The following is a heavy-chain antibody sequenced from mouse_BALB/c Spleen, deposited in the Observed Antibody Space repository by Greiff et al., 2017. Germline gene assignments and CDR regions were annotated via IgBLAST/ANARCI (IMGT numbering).Heavy chain of an antibody. V-gene: IGHV5-6*01. D-gene: IGHD2-1*01. Sequence: EVMLVESGGDLVKPGGSLKLSCAASGFTFSSYGMSWVRQTPDKRLEWVATISSGGSYTYYPDSVKGRFTISRDNAKNTLYLQMSSLKSEDTAMYYCARQGGGNYLYYFDYWGQGTTLTVSS. CDR3: ARQGGGNYLYYFDY. CDR2: ISSGGSYT. CDR1: GFTFSSYG. J-gene: IGHJ2*01.